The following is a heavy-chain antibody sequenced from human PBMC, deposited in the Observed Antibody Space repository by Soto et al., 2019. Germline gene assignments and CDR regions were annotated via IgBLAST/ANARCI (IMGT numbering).Heavy chain of an antibody. J-gene: IGHJ6*03. D-gene: IGHD2-15*01. Sequence: GGSLKISCKGSGYNFNSYWVGWGRPIPGKSLEWMGIIYPGDSDTRYSPSFQGQVTISADKSISTAYLQWSSLKASDTAMYYCARASRYCSGGSCYSDYYYYMDVWGKGTTVTVSS. CDR3: ARASRYCSGGSCYSDYYYYMDV. CDR1: GYNFNSYW. CDR2: IYPGDSDT. V-gene: IGHV5-51*01.